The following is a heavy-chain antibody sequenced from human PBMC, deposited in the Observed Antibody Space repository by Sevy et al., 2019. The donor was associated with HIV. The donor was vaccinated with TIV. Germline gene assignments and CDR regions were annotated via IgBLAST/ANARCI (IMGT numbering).Heavy chain of an antibody. Sequence: GGSLRLSCAASGFTFNNAWMSWVRQAPGKGLEWVGRIKSKTDGGTTDYAAPVKGRFTISRDDSKNTLYLQMNSLKTEDTAVYYCTTGLGSGIPMITFGGVIVNAFDIWGQGTMVTVSS. CDR2: IKSKTDGGTT. CDR3: TTGLGSGIPMITFGGVIVNAFDI. V-gene: IGHV3-15*01. D-gene: IGHD3-16*02. CDR1: GFTFNNAW. J-gene: IGHJ3*02.